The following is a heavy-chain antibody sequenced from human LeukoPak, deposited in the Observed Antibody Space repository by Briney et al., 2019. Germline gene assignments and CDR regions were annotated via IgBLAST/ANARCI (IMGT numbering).Heavy chain of an antibody. Sequence: PGGSLRLSCAASGFTFSSYAMSWFRQAPGKGLEWVSAISGSGGSTYYADSVKGRFTISRDNSKNTLYLQMNSLRAEDTAVYYCAKDSPRAAYYYYGMDVWGQGTTVTVSS. J-gene: IGHJ6*02. CDR2: ISGSGGST. V-gene: IGHV3-23*01. CDR1: GFTFSSYA. CDR3: AKDSPRAAYYYYGMDV. D-gene: IGHD6-25*01.